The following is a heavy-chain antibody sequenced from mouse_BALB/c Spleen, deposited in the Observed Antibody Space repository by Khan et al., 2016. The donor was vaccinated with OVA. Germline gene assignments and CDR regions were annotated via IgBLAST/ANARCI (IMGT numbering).Heavy chain of an antibody. Sequence: QLEESGPELVKPGASVKISCKASGYSFTGYFMNWVMQSHGKSLEWIGRINPHIGETFYNQKFKGKATLTVDESSSTAHMELRSLASEDSAVYYCARIYGSDFDYWGQGTTLTVSS. CDR3: ARIYGSDFDY. V-gene: IGHV1-20*02. D-gene: IGHD1-1*01. CDR2: INPHIGET. CDR1: GYSFTGYF. J-gene: IGHJ2*01.